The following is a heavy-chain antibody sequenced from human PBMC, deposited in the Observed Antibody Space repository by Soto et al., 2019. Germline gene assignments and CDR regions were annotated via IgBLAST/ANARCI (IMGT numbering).Heavy chain of an antibody. V-gene: IGHV1-69*13. CDR1: GGTFSSYA. CDR2: IIPIFGTA. D-gene: IGHD1-26*01. Sequence: GASVKVSCKASGGTFSSYAISWVRQAPGQGLEWMGGIIPIFGTANYAQKFQGRVTITADESTSTAYMELSSLRSEDTAVYYCATNTGVGATTDCFDYWGQGTLVTVSS. CDR3: ATNTGVGATTDCFDY. J-gene: IGHJ4*02.